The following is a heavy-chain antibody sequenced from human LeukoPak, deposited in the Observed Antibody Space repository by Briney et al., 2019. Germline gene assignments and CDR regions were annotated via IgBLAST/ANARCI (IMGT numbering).Heavy chain of an antibody. D-gene: IGHD5-18*01. Sequence: ASVKLSCKASGYTFTRYYIHWVRQAPGQGLEWMGWINPKSGGTKSAQKFQGRVTMTRDTSISTTYMELSRLRFDDTAVYYCARDAQDTANYYYSSSMVVWGKGTTGTVSS. V-gene: IGHV1-2*02. CDR1: GYTFTRYY. CDR2: INPKSGGT. CDR3: ARDAQDTANYYYSSSMVV. J-gene: IGHJ6*03.